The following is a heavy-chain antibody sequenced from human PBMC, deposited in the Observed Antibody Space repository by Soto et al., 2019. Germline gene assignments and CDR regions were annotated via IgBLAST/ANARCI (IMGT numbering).Heavy chain of an antibody. V-gene: IGHV4-30-2*06. CDR2: TYQSGSA. CDR1: GGSISSGGYS. J-gene: IGHJ6*02. Sequence: QVQLQESSSGLVKPSQTLSLTCTVSGGSISSGGYSWTWIRQSPGKGLEWIGYTYQSGSAYYNPSLKSRVTISVDRSKNQFSLNLTSVTAADTAVYYCARDYYGMDVWGQGTTVTVSS. CDR3: ARDYYGMDV.